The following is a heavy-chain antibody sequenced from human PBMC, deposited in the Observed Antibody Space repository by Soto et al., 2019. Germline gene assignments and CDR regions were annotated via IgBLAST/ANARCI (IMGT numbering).Heavy chain of an antibody. J-gene: IGHJ4*02. Sequence: QVQLVESGGGVVQPGRSLRLYCAASGFTFSSYGMHWVRQAPGKGLEWVAVISYDGSNKYYADSVKGRFTISRDNSKNTLYLQMNSLSAEDTAVYYCAKLQDSSGYAFDYWGQGTLVTVSS. CDR2: ISYDGSNK. D-gene: IGHD3-22*01. CDR3: AKLQDSSGYAFDY. V-gene: IGHV3-30*18. CDR1: GFTFSSYG.